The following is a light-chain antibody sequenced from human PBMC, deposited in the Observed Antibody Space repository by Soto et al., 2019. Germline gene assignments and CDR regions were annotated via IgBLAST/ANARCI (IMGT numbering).Light chain of an antibody. CDR3: QQYHSAPQS. CDR1: QSVLYSPNNKNY. CDR2: WAS. J-gene: IGKJ1*01. Sequence: DIVMTQSPDSLAVSLGERATINCKSSQSVLYSPNNKNYLAWYQQKPGQPPKLLIYWASTRESGVPDRFSGSGSGTDFTLTISSRQVEDVEFYYCQQYHSAPQSFGQGTKVEIK. V-gene: IGKV4-1*01.